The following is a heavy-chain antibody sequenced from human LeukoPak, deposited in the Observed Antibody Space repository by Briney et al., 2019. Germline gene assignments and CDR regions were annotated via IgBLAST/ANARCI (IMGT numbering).Heavy chain of an antibody. Sequence: SETLSLTCTVSGGSISSSSYYWGWIRQPPGKGLEWIGSIYYSGSTYYNPSLKSRVTISVDTSKNQFSLKLSSVTAADTAVCYCARRGGTHGDYFDYWGQGTLVTVSS. V-gene: IGHV4-39*01. CDR1: GGSISSSSYY. J-gene: IGHJ4*02. CDR3: ARRGGTHGDYFDY. D-gene: IGHD3-16*01. CDR2: IYYSGST.